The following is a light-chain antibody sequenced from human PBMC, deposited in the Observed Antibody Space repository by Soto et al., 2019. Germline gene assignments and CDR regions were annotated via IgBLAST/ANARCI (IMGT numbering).Light chain of an antibody. J-gene: IGKJ1*01. CDR1: QGISNY. CDR2: GAS. CDR3: QNYNSAPRT. V-gene: IGKV1-27*01. Sequence: DIQMTQSPSSLSASVGDRVTITCRASQGISNYLAWYQQKPGKVPELLIYGASTLQSGVPSRFSGSGSGTDFALTISSLQPEDVATYYCQNYNSAPRTFGQGTKVEIK.